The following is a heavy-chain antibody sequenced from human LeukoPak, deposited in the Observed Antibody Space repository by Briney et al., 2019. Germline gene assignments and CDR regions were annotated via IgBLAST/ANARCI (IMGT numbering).Heavy chain of an antibody. CDR3: ARLGAGPTYYDFWSGYSSFYFDY. Sequence: SETLSLTCTVSGGSISSYYWGWIRQPPGMGLEWIGGIHYSGNTYYNPSLKSRVTISIDTSKNQFSLKLSSVTAADTAVYYCARLGAGPTYYDFWSGYSSFYFDYWGQGTLVTVS. V-gene: IGHV4-39*01. J-gene: IGHJ4*02. CDR1: GGSISSYY. CDR2: IHYSGNT. D-gene: IGHD3-3*01.